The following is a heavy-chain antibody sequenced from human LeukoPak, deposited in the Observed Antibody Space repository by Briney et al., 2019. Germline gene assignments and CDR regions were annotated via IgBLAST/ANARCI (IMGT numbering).Heavy chain of an antibody. J-gene: IGHJ4*02. D-gene: IGHD4-17*01. Sequence: GRSLRLSCAASGFTFSSYATHWVRQAPGKGLEWVAVISYDGSNKYYADSVKGRFTISRDNSKNTLYLQMNSLRAEDTAVYYCARVSDYGDYLLPPDYWGQGTLVTVSS. CDR2: ISYDGSNK. V-gene: IGHV3-30*04. CDR3: ARVSDYGDYLLPPDY. CDR1: GFTFSSYA.